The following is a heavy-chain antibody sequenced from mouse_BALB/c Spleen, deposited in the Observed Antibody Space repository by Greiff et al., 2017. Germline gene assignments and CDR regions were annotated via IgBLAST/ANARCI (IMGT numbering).Heavy chain of an antibody. D-gene: IGHD1-2*01. CDR3: ARGTATGAMDD. J-gene: IGHJ4*01. CDR1: GFNIKDYY. V-gene: IGHV14-4*02. CDR2: IDPENGDT. Sequence: VQLQQSGAELVRSGASVKLSCTASGFNIKDYYMHWVKQRPDQGLEWIGWIDPENGDTEYAPKFQGKATMTADTSSNTAYLQLSSLTSEDTAVYYCARGTATGAMDDGGEGTSVTVSS.